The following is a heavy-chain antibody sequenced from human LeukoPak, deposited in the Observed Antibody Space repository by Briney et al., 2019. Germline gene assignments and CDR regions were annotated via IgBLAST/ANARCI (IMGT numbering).Heavy chain of an antibody. Sequence: PGGSLRLSCAASGFTFSSYAMSWVRQAPGKGLEWVSVISGSGAGSYYADSVKGRVTVSRDNSKNTVFLQMNSLRAEDTAVYYCARVRGSFDYWGQGTLVTVSS. CDR2: ISGSGAGS. J-gene: IGHJ4*02. V-gene: IGHV3-23*01. CDR1: GFTFSSYA. D-gene: IGHD3-16*01. CDR3: ARVRGSFDY.